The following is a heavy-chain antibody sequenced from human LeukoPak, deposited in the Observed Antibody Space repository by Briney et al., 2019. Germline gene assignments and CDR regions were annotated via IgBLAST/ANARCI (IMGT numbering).Heavy chain of an antibody. Sequence: KPSETLSLTCTVPGGFMSSYYWSWIRQPAGKGLEYIGRIYTSGDTNSNPSLKSRVTMSVDTSNNQFSLKLRSVTAADTAVYYCARSISWYFYFDYWGQGTLVTVSS. CDR2: IYTSGDT. V-gene: IGHV4-4*07. CDR1: GGFMSSYY. D-gene: IGHD6-13*01. J-gene: IGHJ4*02. CDR3: ARSISWYFYFDY.